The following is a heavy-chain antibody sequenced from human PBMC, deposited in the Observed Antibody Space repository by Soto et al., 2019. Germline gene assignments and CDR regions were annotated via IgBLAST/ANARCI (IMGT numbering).Heavy chain of an antibody. CDR1: GFTCSGYG. CDR3: TRSLGGSSYFVSDH. D-gene: IGHD2-15*01. J-gene: IGHJ4*02. Sequence: QVQLVESGGGVVQPGRSLRLSCAASGFTCSGYGMQWVRQAPGKGLEWVAVIANDVSDQFYVDSVKGRFIISRDNSKNTLYLEMNSLSAEDTAMYYCTRSLGGSSYFVSDHWGQGTLVTVSS. V-gene: IGHV3-30*03. CDR2: IANDVSDQ.